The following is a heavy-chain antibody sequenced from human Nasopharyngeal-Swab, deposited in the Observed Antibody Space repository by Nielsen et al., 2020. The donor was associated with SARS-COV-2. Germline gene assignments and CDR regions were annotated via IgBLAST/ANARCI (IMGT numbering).Heavy chain of an antibody. J-gene: IGHJ4*02. V-gene: IGHV1-18*01. D-gene: IGHD6-6*01. CDR2: ISAYNGNT. CDR1: GYTFNSYG. Sequence: ASVTVSCKASGYTFNSYGISWVRPAPGQGLECMGWISAYNGNTNYAQKLQGRVTMTTDTSTSKAYMELRSLRSDDTAVYYCARGIAEQLVDLVYWGQGTLVTVSS. CDR3: ARGIAEQLVDLVY.